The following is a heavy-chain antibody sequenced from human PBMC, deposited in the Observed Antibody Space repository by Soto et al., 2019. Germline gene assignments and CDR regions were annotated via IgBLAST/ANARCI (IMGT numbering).Heavy chain of an antibody. CDR2: ISYDGSNK. V-gene: IGHV3-30-3*01. Sequence: QVQLVESGGGVVQPGRSLRLSCAASGFTFSSYATHWVRQAPGKGLEWVAVISYDGSNKYYADSVKGRFTISRDNSKNTLYLQMNSLRAEDTAVYYCARDGGWIQLWYGAFDIWGQGTMVTVSS. D-gene: IGHD5-18*01. CDR1: GFTFSSYA. CDR3: ARDGGWIQLWYGAFDI. J-gene: IGHJ3*02.